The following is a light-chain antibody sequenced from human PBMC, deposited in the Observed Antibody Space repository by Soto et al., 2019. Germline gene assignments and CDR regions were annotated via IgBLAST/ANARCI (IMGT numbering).Light chain of an antibody. CDR3: QQYGRSPLT. V-gene: IGKV3-20*01. Sequence: EIVLTQSPGTLSLSPGERATLSCRASQSVSNNYLAWYQQKPGQAPRLLIYGASNRATGIPDRFSGSGSGTDFTLTISRLEPEDFAVYYCQQYGRSPLTFGQGTKVEIK. CDR2: GAS. CDR1: QSVSNNY. J-gene: IGKJ1*01.